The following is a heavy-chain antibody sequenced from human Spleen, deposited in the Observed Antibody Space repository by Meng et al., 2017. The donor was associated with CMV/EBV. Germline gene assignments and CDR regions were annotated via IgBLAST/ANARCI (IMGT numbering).Heavy chain of an antibody. CDR1: GGSFSGYY. CDR3: ASGQGIQLWSRGWFDP. D-gene: IGHD5-18*01. CDR2: INHSGST. J-gene: IGHJ5*02. V-gene: IGHV4-34*01. Sequence: YGGSFSGYYWSWIRQPPGKGLEWIGEINHSGSTNYNPSLKSRVTISVDTSKNQFSLKLSSVTAADTAVYYCASGQGIQLWSRGWFDPWGQGTLVTVS.